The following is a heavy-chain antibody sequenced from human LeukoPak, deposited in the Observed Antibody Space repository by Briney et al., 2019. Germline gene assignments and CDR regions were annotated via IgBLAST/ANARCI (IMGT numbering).Heavy chain of an antibody. CDR1: GFTFSSNV. CDR2: IPASGGST. V-gene: IGHV3-23*01. CDR3: AKDVVGAPHVRFDP. D-gene: IGHD2-15*01. Sequence: PGGSLRLSCAASGFTFSSNVMIWVRQAPGKGLEWVSSIPASGGSTYYADSVKGRFTISRDNSKNTLYLQMNSLRAEDTAVYYCAKDVVGAPHVRFDPWGQGTLVTVSS. J-gene: IGHJ5*02.